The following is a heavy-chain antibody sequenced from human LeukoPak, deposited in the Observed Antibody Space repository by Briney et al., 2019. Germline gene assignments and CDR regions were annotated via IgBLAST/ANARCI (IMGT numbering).Heavy chain of an antibody. J-gene: IGHJ4*02. D-gene: IGHD3-3*01. CDR2: IYHSGST. V-gene: IGHV4-4*02. CDR3: ARFDGFWSGYSL. CDR1: GGSISSSNS. Sequence: SETLSLTCAVSGGSISSSNSWSWVRQPPGKGLEWIGEIYHSGSTNYNPSLKSRVTISVDKSKNQFSLKLSSVTAADTAVYYCARFDGFWSGYSLWGQGTLVTVSS.